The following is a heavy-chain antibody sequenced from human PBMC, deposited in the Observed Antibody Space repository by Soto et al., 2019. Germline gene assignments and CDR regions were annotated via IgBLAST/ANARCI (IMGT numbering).Heavy chain of an antibody. J-gene: IGHJ4*02. CDR3: AKSSVGYPYFGS. CDR2: ITYTGVRT. Sequence: EAQLLESGGDLVQPGGSLRLSCAASEFSFDDSAMILFRQSPGQGLEWVSSITYTGVRTDYADSVKGRFTISRDNSRDTLFLQMNSLRAGDTAIYYCAKSSVGYPYFGSWGQGTLVTVSS. V-gene: IGHV3-23*01. D-gene: IGHD6-13*01. CDR1: EFSFDDSA.